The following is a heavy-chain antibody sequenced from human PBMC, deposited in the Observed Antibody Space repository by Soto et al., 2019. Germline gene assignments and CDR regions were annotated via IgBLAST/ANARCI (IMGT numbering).Heavy chain of an antibody. J-gene: IGHJ4*02. V-gene: IGHV3-30*18. CDR1: GFTFSNYG. D-gene: IGHD3-3*01. Sequence: QVQLVESGGGVVQPGRSLRLSCAASGFTFSNYGMHWVRQAPGKGLEWVAVISFDGSNKYYGDSVKGRFTISRDNSKNTLYLQMNSLRPEDTAVYYCAKSRRTYDYWSGPWGAFDYWGPGTLVTVSS. CDR3: AKSRRTYDYWSGPWGAFDY. CDR2: ISFDGSNK.